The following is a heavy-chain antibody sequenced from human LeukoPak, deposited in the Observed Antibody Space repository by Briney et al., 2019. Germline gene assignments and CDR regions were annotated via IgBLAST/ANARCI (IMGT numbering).Heavy chain of an antibody. CDR3: ARLGGSGSDSWGSFDY. CDR2: NYYSGIT. CDR1: GGSISTTYYY. Sequence: PSETLSLTCTVSGGSISTTYYYWVWIRQPPGKGLEWIGSNYYSGITYYNPSLKSPVTISVDTSENQFSLTLSSATAADTAVYYCARLGGSGSDSWGSFDYWGQGTLVTVSS. D-gene: IGHD3-10*01. V-gene: IGHV4-39*01. J-gene: IGHJ4*02.